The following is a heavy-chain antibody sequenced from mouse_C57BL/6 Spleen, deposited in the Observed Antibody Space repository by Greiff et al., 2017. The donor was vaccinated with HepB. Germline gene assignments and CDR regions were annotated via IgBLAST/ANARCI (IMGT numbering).Heavy chain of an antibody. CDR3: ARLDDYDEDWYFDV. CDR1: GYTFTSYG. Sequence: VMLVESGAELARPGASVKLSCKASGYTFTSYGISWVKQRTGQGLEWIGEIYPRSGNTYYNEKFKGKATLTADKSSSTAYMELRSLTSEDSAVYFCARLDDYDEDWYFDVWGTGTTVTVSS. V-gene: IGHV1-81*01. J-gene: IGHJ1*03. CDR2: IYPRSGNT. D-gene: IGHD2-4*01.